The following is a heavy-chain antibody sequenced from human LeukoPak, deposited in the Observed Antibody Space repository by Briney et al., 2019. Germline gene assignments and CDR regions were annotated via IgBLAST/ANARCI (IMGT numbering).Heavy chain of an antibody. D-gene: IGHD6-13*01. V-gene: IGHV3-21*01. CDR2: ISSSSSYI. CDR3: ARDLRWQQLDAFDI. J-gene: IGHJ3*02. Sequence: PGGSLRLSCAASGFTFSSYSMNWVRQAPGKGLEWVSSISSSSSYIYYADSVKSRFTISRDNAKNSLYLQMNSLRAEDTAVYYCARDLRWQQLDAFDIWGQGTMVTVSS. CDR1: GFTFSSYS.